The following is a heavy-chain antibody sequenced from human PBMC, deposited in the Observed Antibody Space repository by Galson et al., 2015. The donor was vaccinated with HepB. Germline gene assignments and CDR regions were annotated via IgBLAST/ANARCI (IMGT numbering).Heavy chain of an antibody. D-gene: IGHD1-26*01. CDR3: ARDKGGSSLGVLDSDAFDI. V-gene: IGHV1-69*04. CDR2: IIPILGIA. J-gene: IGHJ3*02. Sequence: SVKVSCKASGGTFSSYTISWVRQAPGQGLEWMGRIIPILGIANYAQKFQGRVTITADKSTSTAYMELSSLRSEDTAVYYCARDKGGSSLGVLDSDAFDIWGQGTMVTVSS. CDR1: GGTFSSYT.